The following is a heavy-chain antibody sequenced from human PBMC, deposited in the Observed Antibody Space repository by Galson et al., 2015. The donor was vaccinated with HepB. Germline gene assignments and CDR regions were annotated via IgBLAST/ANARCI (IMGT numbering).Heavy chain of an antibody. Sequence: SLRLSCAASGFTFSSYWMSWVRQAPGKGLEWVANIKQDGSEKYYVDSVKGRFTISRDNAKNSLYLQMNSLRAEDTAVYYCARSPRYYYDSSGYSLFDYWGQGTLVTVSS. CDR3: ARSPRYYYDSSGYSLFDY. CDR1: GFTFSSYW. V-gene: IGHV3-7*03. D-gene: IGHD3-22*01. CDR2: IKQDGSEK. J-gene: IGHJ4*02.